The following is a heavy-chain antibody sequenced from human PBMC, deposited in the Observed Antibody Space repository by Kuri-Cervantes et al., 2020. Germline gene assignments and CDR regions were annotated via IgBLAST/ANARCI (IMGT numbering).Heavy chain of an antibody. Sequence: ASVKVSCKASGGTFSSYAISWVRQAPGQGLEWMGIINPSGGSTSYAQKFQGRVTMTRDTSTSTVYMELSSLRSEDTAVYYCARGVDTAIEDWGQGTLVTVSS. CDR2: INPSGGST. CDR3: ARGVDTAIED. CDR1: GGTFSSYA. J-gene: IGHJ4*02. D-gene: IGHD5-18*01. V-gene: IGHV1-46*01.